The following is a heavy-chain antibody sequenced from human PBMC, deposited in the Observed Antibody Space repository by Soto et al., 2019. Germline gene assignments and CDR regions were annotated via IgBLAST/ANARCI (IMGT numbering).Heavy chain of an antibody. CDR1: GGSFSGYY. Sequence: SETLSLTCAFYGGSFSGYYWSWIRQPPGKGLEWIGEINHSGSTNYNPSLKSRVTISVDTSKNQFSLKLSSVTAADTAVYYCARVITMVRGVTPFDYWGQGTLVTVSS. J-gene: IGHJ4*02. D-gene: IGHD3-10*01. CDR2: INHSGST. V-gene: IGHV4-34*01. CDR3: ARVITMVRGVTPFDY.